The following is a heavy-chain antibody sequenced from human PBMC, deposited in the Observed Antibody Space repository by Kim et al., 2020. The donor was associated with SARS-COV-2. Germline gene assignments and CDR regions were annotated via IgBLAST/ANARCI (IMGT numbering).Heavy chain of an antibody. CDR2: ISYDGSNK. CDR3: AREGDVDYYGMDV. CDR1: GFTFSSYA. D-gene: IGHD2-21*01. J-gene: IGHJ6*02. Sequence: GGSLRLSCAASGFTFSSYAMHWVRQAPGKGLEWVAVISYDGSNKYYADSVKGRFTISRDNSKNTLYLQMNSLRAEDTAVYYCAREGDVDYYGMDVWGQGTTVTVSS. V-gene: IGHV3-30-3*01.